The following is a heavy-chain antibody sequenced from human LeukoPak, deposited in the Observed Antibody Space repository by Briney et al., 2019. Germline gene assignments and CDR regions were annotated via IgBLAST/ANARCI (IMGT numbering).Heavy chain of an antibody. D-gene: IGHD3-10*01. V-gene: IGHV4-39*01. J-gene: IGHJ4*02. CDR2: IYYSGNT. Sequence: SETLSLTCTVSGGSINTVTYYWGWIRQPPGKGLEWIGSIYYSGNTHNNASLEGRVTISVDTSKNQFSLKLTSVTAADTAVYYCASLRYYGSADWGQGTLVTVSS. CDR3: ASLRYYGSAD. CDR1: GGSINTVTYY.